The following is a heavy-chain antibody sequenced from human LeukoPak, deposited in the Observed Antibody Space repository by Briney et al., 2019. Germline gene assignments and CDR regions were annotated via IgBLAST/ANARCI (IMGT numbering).Heavy chain of an antibody. Sequence: GRSLRLSCAASGFSFSTYWMSWVRQTPEKGLEFVANIDQGGSVRNYMDSLKGRCTISRDNAKKSLCLEINSLRADDTAVYYCARDPESSSFDLWGRGALVTVSS. J-gene: IGHJ4*02. CDR3: ARDPESSSFDL. CDR2: IDQGGSVR. D-gene: IGHD6-13*01. V-gene: IGHV3-7*01. CDR1: GFSFSTYW.